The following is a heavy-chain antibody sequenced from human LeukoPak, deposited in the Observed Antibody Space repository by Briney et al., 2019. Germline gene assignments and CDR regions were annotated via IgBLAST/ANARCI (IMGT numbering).Heavy chain of an antibody. D-gene: IGHD3-3*01. CDR3: ARGDFGVVQRYYYYYMDV. J-gene: IGHJ6*03. CDR2: IKQDGSEK. Sequence: GGSLRLSCAASGFTFSSYWMSWVRQAPGKGLEWVANIKQDGSEKYYVDSVKGRFTISRDNAKNSLYLQMNSLRAEDTAVYYCARGDFGVVQRYYYYYMDVWGQGTTVTVSS. V-gene: IGHV3-7*01. CDR1: GFTFSSYW.